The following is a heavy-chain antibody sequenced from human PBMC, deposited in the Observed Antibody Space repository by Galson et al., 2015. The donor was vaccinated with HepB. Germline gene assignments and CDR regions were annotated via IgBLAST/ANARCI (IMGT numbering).Heavy chain of an antibody. V-gene: IGHV3-15*05. Sequence: SLRLSCAASGFTFSNAWMSWVRQAPGKGLEWVGRIKSKTDGGTTDYAAPVKGRFTISRDNSKNTLYLQMSSLRAEDTAVYYCVKGWCSGGSCPHDYWGQGTLVTVSS. CDR3: VKGWCSGGSCPHDY. CDR1: GFTFSNAW. J-gene: IGHJ4*02. CDR2: IKSKTDGGTT. D-gene: IGHD2-15*01.